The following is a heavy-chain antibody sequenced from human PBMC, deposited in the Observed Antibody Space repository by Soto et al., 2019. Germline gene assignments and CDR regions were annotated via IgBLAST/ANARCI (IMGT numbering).Heavy chain of an antibody. D-gene: IGHD3-10*01. CDR1: GFTFSSYD. V-gene: IGHV3-23*01. J-gene: IGHJ3*02. CDR3: AKATYSGGGAFDI. CDR2: ISGSGGTT. Sequence: GGSLRLSCAASGFTFSSYDMSWVRQAPGRGLEWVSTISGSGGTTYYADSGKGRFTISRDNSKNTLYLQMNTLRAEDTAVYYCAKATYSGGGAFDIWGQGTMVTVSS.